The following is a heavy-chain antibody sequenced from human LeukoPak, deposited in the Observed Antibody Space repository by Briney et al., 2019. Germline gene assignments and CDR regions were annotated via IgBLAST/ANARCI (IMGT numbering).Heavy chain of an antibody. J-gene: IGHJ4*02. CDR3: ARVTEAPYYFDY. CDR2: IWFDGSNK. CDR1: GFAFSTYG. Sequence: PGRSLRLSCAASGFAFSTYGMHWVRQAPGKGLEWVAVIWFDGSNKYYRDSVKGRFTISRDNAKNSLYLQMNSLRAEDTAVYYCARVTEAPYYFDYWGQGTLVTVSS. V-gene: IGHV3-33*01.